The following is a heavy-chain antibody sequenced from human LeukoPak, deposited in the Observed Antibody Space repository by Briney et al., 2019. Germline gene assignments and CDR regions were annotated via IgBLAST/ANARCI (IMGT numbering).Heavy chain of an antibody. D-gene: IGHD6-19*01. CDR1: GYTFTSYG. V-gene: IGHV1-18*01. CDR2: ISAYNGHT. CDR3: ARVPILIFSGWYGFDY. Sequence: ASVKVSCKASGYTFTSYGISWVRQAPGQGLEWMGWISAYNGHTNYAQKLQGRVTMTTDTSTSTAYMELRSLRSDDTAVYYCARVPILIFSGWYGFDYWGQGTLVTVSS. J-gene: IGHJ4*02.